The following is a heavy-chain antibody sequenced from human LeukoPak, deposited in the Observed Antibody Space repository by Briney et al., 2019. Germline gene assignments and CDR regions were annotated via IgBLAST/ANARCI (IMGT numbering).Heavy chain of an antibody. J-gene: IGHJ5*02. V-gene: IGHV1-8*02. D-gene: IGHD1-26*01. CDR1: GYGFTSYD. CDR3: ARGRIVGGLDP. CDR2: MNPNRGQT. Sequence: ASVKVSCKASGYGFTSYDINWVRQAPGRGLEWMGWMNPNRGQTGYAQKFQGRVTMTRDTSTNTAYLELSSLRSEDTAVYYCARGRIVGGLDPWGQGTLVTVSS.